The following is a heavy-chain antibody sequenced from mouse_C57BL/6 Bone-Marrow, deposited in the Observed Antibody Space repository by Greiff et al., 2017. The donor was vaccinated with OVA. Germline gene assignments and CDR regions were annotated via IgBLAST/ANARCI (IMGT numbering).Heavy chain of an antibody. CDR2: IYPGSGST. Sequence: QVQLQQPGAELVKPGASVKMSCEASGYTFTSYWITWVKQRPGQGLEWIGDIYPGSGSTNYNEKFKSKATLTVDTSSSTAYMQLSSLTSEDAAVYYCARFLRRAMDYWGQGTSVTVSS. D-gene: IGHD1-1*01. V-gene: IGHV1-55*01. CDR1: GYTFTSYW. J-gene: IGHJ4*01. CDR3: ARFLRRAMDY.